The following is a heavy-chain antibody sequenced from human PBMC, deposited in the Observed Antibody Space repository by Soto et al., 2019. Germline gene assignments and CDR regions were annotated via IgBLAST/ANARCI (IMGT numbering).Heavy chain of an antibody. CDR1: GGSISSGGYY. V-gene: IGHV4-31*03. D-gene: IGHD3-22*01. Sequence: SETLSLTCTVSGGSISSGGYYWSWIRQHPEKSLVWIGYIYYSGSTYYNPSLKSRVTISVDTSKNQFSLKLSSVTAADTAVYYCARYYYDSSGYYYDDYWGQGTLVTVSS. CDR3: ARYYYDSSGYYYDDY. CDR2: IYYSGST. J-gene: IGHJ4*02.